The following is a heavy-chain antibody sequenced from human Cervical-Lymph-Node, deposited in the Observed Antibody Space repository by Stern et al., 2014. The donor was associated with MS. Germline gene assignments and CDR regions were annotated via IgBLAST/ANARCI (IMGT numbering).Heavy chain of an antibody. CDR3: ARGGSAYYYGMDV. V-gene: IGHV3-11*01. CDR1: GFTFSDHY. CDR2: ISRTGDPI. J-gene: IGHJ6*02. Sequence: VQLVESGGGLVKPGESLRLSCAVSGFTFSDHYMSWVRQAPGKGLEWISYISRTGDPIYYADSVKGRFTISRDNVKNSLYLQINSLRAEDAALYYCARGGSAYYYGMDVWGQGTAVTVPS.